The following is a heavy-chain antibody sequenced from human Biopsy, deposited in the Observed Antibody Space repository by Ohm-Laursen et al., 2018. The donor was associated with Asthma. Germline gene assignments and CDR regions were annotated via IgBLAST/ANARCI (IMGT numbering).Heavy chain of an antibody. J-gene: IGHJ4*02. CDR3: TTDALLYSSADY. CDR1: GFNFINAW. Sequence: SLRLSCSASGFNFINAWMNWLRQAPGKGLEWVGRIKSKSDGGIIDYAAPVKGRLTISRDDSKNTLYLQMNSLKTEDTAVYYCTTDALLYSSADYWGQGTLVTVSS. D-gene: IGHD2-8*01. V-gene: IGHV3-15*01. CDR2: IKSKSDGGII.